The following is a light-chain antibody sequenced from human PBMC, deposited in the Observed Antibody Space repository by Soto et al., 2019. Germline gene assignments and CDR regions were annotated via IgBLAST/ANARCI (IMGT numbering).Light chain of an antibody. CDR1: TGAVTSGHY. J-gene: IGLJ1*01. CDR2: DTK. V-gene: IGLV7-46*01. CDR3: LLFYSGVRV. Sequence: QAVVTQEPSLTVSPGGTVTLTCGPSTGAVTSGHYPYWFQQKPGQAPRTFIYDTKNKHSWTPARFSGSLLGDKAALTLSGAQPEDEAEYYCLLFYSGVRVFGTGTKVTVL.